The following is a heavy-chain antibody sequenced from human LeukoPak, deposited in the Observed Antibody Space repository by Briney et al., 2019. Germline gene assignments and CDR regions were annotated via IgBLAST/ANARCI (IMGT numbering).Heavy chain of an antibody. CDR2: ISGSGGST. CDR3: AKDRTSGSYRYFDY. D-gene: IGHD1-26*01. V-gene: IGHV3-23*01. J-gene: IGHJ4*02. Sequence: GGSLRLSCAASGFTFSSYAMSWVRQAPGKGLEWVSAISGSGGSTYYANSVKGRFTISRDNSKNTLYLQMNSLRAEDTAVYYCAKDRTSGSYRYFDYWGQGTLVTVSS. CDR1: GFTFSSYA.